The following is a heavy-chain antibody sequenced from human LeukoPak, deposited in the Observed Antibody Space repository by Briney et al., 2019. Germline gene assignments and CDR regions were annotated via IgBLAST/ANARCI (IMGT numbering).Heavy chain of an antibody. CDR3: ARDSYGTGVHYYYYYYMDV. CDR1: GFTFSSCA. V-gene: IGHV3-30*04. CDR2: ISYDGSNK. D-gene: IGHD5-18*01. Sequence: PGGSLRLSCAASGFTFSSCAMHWVRQAPGKGLEWVAVISYDGSNKHYADSVKGRFTISRDNSKNTLYLQMNSLRAEDTAVYYCARDSYGTGVHYYYYYYMDVWGKGTTVTVSS. J-gene: IGHJ6*03.